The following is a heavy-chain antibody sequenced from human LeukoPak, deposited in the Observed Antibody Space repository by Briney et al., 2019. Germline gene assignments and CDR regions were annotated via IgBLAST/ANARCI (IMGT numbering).Heavy chain of an antibody. CDR1: GFTVSSNY. CDR3: ARDASVVAATRRYYGMDV. V-gene: IGHV3-66*01. J-gene: IGHJ6*02. D-gene: IGHD2-15*01. Sequence: AGSLRLSCAASGFTVSSNYMSWVRQAPGKGLERVSFMYSGGSTYYSDSVKGRFTISRDNSKNTLYIQMKSLRAEDTAVYYCARDASVVAATRRYYGMDVWGQGTTVTVSS. CDR2: MYSGGST.